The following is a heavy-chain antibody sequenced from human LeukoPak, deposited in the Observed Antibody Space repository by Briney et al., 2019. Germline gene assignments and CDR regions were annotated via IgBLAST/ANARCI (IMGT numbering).Heavy chain of an antibody. CDR3: AREGDYYDSSGYYPQLLDY. J-gene: IGHJ4*02. Sequence: GGSLRLSCAASGFTFSSYSMNWVRQAPGKGLEWVSSISSSSSYIYYADSVKGRFTISRDNAKNSLYLQMNSLRAEDTAVYYCAREGDYYDSSGYYPQLLDYWGQGTLVTASS. CDR1: GFTFSSYS. D-gene: IGHD3-22*01. CDR2: ISSSSSYI. V-gene: IGHV3-21*01.